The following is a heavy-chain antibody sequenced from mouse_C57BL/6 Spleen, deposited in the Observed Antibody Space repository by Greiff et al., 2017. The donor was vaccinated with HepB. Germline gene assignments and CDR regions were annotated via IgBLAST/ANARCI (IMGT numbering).Heavy chain of an antibody. CDR3: ARGLITTVIADAIDY. CDR2: IDPSDSYT. Sequence: QVQLQQPGAELVRPGTSVKLSCKASGYTFTSYWMHWVKQRPGQGLEWIGVIDPSDSYTNYNQKFKGKATLTVDTSSSTAYMQRSSLTSEDSAVYYCARGLITTVIADAIDYWGQGTSVTVSS. CDR1: GYTFTSYW. J-gene: IGHJ4*01. D-gene: IGHD1-1*01. V-gene: IGHV1-59*01.